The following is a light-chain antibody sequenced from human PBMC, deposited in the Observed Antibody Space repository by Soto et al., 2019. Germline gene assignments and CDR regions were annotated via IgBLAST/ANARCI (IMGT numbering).Light chain of an antibody. CDR3: QQYAASPRT. V-gene: IGKV3-20*01. Sequence: EIVLTQSPGTLSLSPRERATLSCRASQSVSNNYLAWYQHRPGQAPRLLIYVSSTRYTGIPDRFSGSGSGTDFTLTISRLEREDFAVYYCQQYAASPRTFGQGTQVEV. J-gene: IGKJ1*01. CDR2: VSS. CDR1: QSVSNNY.